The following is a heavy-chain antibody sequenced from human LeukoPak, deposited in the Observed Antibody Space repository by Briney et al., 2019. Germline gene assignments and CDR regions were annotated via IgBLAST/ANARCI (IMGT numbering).Heavy chain of an antibody. D-gene: IGHD4-11*01. Sequence: SVKVSCKASGGTFSSYAISWVRQAPGQGLEWMGGIIPIFGTANYAQKFQGRVTMTRNTSISTAYMELSSLRSEDTAVYYCARFALVPLNYYYYYYYMDVWGKGTTVTISS. CDR1: GGTFSSYA. J-gene: IGHJ6*03. CDR3: ARFALVPLNYYYYYYYMDV. V-gene: IGHV1-69*05. CDR2: IIPIFGTA.